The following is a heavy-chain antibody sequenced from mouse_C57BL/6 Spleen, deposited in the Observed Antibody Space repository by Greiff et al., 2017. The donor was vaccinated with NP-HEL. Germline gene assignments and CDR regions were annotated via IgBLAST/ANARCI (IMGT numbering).Heavy chain of an antibody. D-gene: IGHD1-1*01. Sequence: QVQLKQPGAELVKPGASVKLSCKASGYTFTSYWMHWVKQRPGQGLEWIGMIHPNSGSTNYNEKFKSKATLTVDKSSSTAYMQLSSLTSEDSAVYYCAPYFPYAMDYWGQGTSVTVSS. CDR1: GYTFTSYW. J-gene: IGHJ4*01. CDR3: APYFPYAMDY. V-gene: IGHV1-64*01. CDR2: IHPNSGST.